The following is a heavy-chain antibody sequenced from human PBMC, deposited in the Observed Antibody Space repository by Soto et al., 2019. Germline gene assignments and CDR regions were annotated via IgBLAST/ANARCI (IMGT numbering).Heavy chain of an antibody. D-gene: IGHD2-2*02. CDR1: GFSVSGNY. Sequence: GSLRLSCAASGFSVSGNYMSWVRQAPGKGLEWVSVIYSDGSTYYADSVKGRFTISRDNSKNTLYLQMNSLRAEDTAAYYCARDCSSTSCYTPHYGMDVWGQGTTVTVSS. CDR3: ARDCSSTSCYTPHYGMDV. J-gene: IGHJ6*02. V-gene: IGHV3-53*01. CDR2: IYSDGST.